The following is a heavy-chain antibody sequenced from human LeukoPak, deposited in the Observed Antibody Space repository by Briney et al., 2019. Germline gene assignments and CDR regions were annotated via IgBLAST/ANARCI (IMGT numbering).Heavy chain of an antibody. V-gene: IGHV7-4-1*02. J-gene: IGHJ4*02. CDR1: GYTFTSYA. D-gene: IGHD6-19*01. CDR2: INTNTGNP. CDR3: ARGRTRAIAVAGTAPLGY. Sequence: ASVKVSCKVSGYTFTSYAMNWVRQAPGQGLEWMGWINTNTGNPTYAQGFTGRFVFSLDTSVSTAYLQISSLKAEDTAVYYCARGRTRAIAVAGTAPLGYWGQGTLVTVSS.